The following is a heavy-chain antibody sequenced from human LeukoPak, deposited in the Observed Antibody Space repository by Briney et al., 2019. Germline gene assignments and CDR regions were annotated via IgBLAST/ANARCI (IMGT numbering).Heavy chain of an antibody. J-gene: IGHJ4*02. Sequence: GGSLRLSCAASGFTFSSSWMTWARQAPGKGLEWVSGIGGSGGSTYYADSVKGRFTISRDNSKNTLYLQINSLRAEDTAVYYCAKDPRNRVAAVDYWGQGTLVTVSS. CDR3: AKDPRNRVAAVDY. D-gene: IGHD1-14*01. CDR1: GFTFSSSW. V-gene: IGHV3-23*01. CDR2: IGGSGGST.